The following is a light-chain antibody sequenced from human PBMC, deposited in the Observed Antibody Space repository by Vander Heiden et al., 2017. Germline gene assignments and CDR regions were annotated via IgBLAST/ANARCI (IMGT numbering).Light chain of an antibody. CDR2: DVN. CDR3: HSFAGSHTFV. CDR1: SSDVGGYNY. V-gene: IGLV2-11*01. J-gene: IGLJ2*01. Sequence: SALTQPRAVAGSPGPSVTIACTGTSSDVGGYNYVSWYQQHPGKAPKVMIYDVNKSPAGVPDRFSGSKSGNTASLTISGLQAEDEADYYCHSFAGSHTFVFGGGTELTVL.